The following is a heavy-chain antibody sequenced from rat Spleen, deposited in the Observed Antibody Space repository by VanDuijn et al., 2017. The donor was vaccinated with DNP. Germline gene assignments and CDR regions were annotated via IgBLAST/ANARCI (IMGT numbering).Heavy chain of an antibody. CDR3: ARGGGYSDY. Sequence: QVQLQPSGAELAKPGSSVKISCKASGYTFTRSYISWIKQTTGQGLEYIGYINTGSGGTNYNEKFRGKATLTVDTSSSTAFMQLSSLTPDDSAVYYCARGGGYSDYWGQGIMVTVSS. J-gene: IGHJ2*01. CDR2: INTGSGGT. D-gene: IGHD1-11*01. V-gene: IGHV1-43*01. CDR1: GYTFTRSY.